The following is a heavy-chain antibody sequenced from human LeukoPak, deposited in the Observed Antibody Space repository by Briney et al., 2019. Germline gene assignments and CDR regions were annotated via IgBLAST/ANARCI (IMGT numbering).Heavy chain of an antibody. CDR3: AVYGDPGPHDAFDI. D-gene: IGHD4-17*01. CDR1: GFTFISYS. CDR2: ISSSSSYI. V-gene: IGHV3-21*01. Sequence: GGSLRLSCAASGFTFISYSMNWVRQAPGKGLEWVSSISSSSSYIYYADSVKGRFTISRDNAKNSLYLQMNSLRAEDTAVYYCAVYGDPGPHDAFDIWGQGTMVTVSS. J-gene: IGHJ3*02.